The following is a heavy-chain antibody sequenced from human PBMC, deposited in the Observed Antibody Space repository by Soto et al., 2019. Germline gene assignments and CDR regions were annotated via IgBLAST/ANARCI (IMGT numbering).Heavy chain of an antibody. CDR2: IYYSGST. J-gene: IGHJ6*03. CDR3: ASTGGYCSGGSCQLLQYYYYYIVV. V-gene: IGHV4-59*12. Sequence: SETLSLTCTVSGGSISSYYWSWIRQPPGKGLEWIGYIYYSGSTNYNPSLKSRVTISVDTSKNQFSLKLSSVTAADTAVYYCASTGGYCSGGSCQLLQYYYYYIVVPDKATTVTVSS. D-gene: IGHD2-15*01. CDR1: GGSISSYY.